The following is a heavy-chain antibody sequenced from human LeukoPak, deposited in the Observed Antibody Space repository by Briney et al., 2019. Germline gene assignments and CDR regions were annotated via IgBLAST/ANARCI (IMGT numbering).Heavy chain of an antibody. D-gene: IGHD2-2*01. J-gene: IGHJ4*02. CDR3: AKDGGYCSSTSCYSGYYFDY. CDR1: GFTFSSYA. V-gene: IGHV3-23*01. Sequence: PGGSLRLSCAASGFTFSSYAMSWVRQAPGKGLEWVSAISGSGGSTYYADSAKGRFTISRDNSKNTLYLQMNSLRAEDTAVYYCAKDGGYCSSTSCYSGYYFDYWGQGTLVTVSS. CDR2: ISGSGGST.